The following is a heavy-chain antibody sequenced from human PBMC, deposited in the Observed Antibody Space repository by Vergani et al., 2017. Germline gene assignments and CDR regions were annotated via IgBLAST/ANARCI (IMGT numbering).Heavy chain of an antibody. CDR2: IIPIFGTA. D-gene: IGHD2-2*02. CDR1: GGTFKSNT. V-gene: IGHV1-69*01. Sequence: QVQLVQSGAEVKKPGSSVKVSCKTSGGTFKSNTFSWVRQAPGQGLEWMGGIIPIFGTANYAQKFQGRVTITADESTSTAYMELSSLRSEDTAVYYCARGRLGYCSSTSCYNGWFDPWGQGTLVTVSS. CDR3: ARGRLGYCSSTSCYNGWFDP. J-gene: IGHJ5*02.